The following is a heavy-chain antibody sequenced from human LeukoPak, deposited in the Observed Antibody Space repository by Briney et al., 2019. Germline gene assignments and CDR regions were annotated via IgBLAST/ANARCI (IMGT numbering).Heavy chain of an antibody. V-gene: IGHV3-30*18. CDR3: AKDLDSSGYSY. J-gene: IGHJ4*02. Sequence: PGGSLRLSCAASGLTFSSYGMHWVRQAPGKGLEWVAVILNDRTRKYYAESVKGRFTISRDNSKNTLYLQMNSLRVEDTAVYYCAKDLDSSGYSYWGQGTLVSVSS. CDR2: ILNDRTRK. CDR1: GLTFSSYG. D-gene: IGHD3-22*01.